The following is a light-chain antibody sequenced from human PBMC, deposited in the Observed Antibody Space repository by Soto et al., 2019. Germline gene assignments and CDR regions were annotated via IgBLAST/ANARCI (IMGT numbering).Light chain of an antibody. CDR2: GAS. Sequence: EIVLTQSPGTLSLSPRERATLSCRASQSVANAYLAWYQHKVGQSPRLLIYGASNRAHGIPDRLSGSGSATSFTLTISTLEIEDFAVYYCAQYYASPRTFGQGTQVEGK. V-gene: IGKV3-20*01. CDR1: QSVANAY. J-gene: IGKJ1*01. CDR3: AQYYASPRT.